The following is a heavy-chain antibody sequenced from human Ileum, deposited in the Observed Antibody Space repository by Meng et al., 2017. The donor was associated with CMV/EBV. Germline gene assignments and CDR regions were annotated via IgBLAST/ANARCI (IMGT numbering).Heavy chain of an antibody. D-gene: IGHD2-2*02. CDR1: GFTFDDYT. J-gene: IGHJ4*02. V-gene: IGHV3-43*01. CDR3: AKDSCSSTSCYSDY. CDR2: ISWDGGNT. Sequence: ASGFTFDDYTMHWVRQAPGKGLEWVSLISWDGGNTYYADSVKGRFTISRDNSKNSLYLQMNSLRTEDTALYYCAKDSCSSTSCYSDYWGQGTLVTVSS.